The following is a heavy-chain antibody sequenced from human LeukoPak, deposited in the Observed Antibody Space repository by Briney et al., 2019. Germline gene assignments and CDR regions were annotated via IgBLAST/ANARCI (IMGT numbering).Heavy chain of an antibody. V-gene: IGHV3-74*01. CDR3: ARAVRTSLRSTAY. Sequence: GGSLRLSCAASGFTFSNYWMHWVRQAPGKGLVWVSRINTDGSTTNYADSVKGRFTISRDNAKNTLYLQMNSLRAEDTAVYYCARAVRTSLRSTAYWGQGTLVTVSS. CDR1: GFTFSNYW. D-gene: IGHD1-1*01. J-gene: IGHJ4*02. CDR2: INTDGSTT.